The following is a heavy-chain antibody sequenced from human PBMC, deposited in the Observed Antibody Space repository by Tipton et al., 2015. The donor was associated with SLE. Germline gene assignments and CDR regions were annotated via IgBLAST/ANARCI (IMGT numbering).Heavy chain of an antibody. Sequence: TLSLTCTVPGYSISRGYYWSWIRQPPGKGLEWIGYIYYSGNTNYNPSLKNRVTISVDTSKTQFSLKLSSVTAADTAVYYCARGEAAAAEPYYVDYWGQGSLVTVSS. CDR1: GYSISRGYY. V-gene: IGHV4-61*01. J-gene: IGHJ4*02. D-gene: IGHD6-13*01. CDR2: IYYSGNT. CDR3: ARGEAAAAEPYYVDY.